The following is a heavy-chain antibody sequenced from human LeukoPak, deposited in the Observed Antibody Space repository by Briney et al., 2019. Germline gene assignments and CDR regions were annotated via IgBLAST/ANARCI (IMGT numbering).Heavy chain of an antibody. Sequence: GGSLRLSCSASGFTFSNYWMHWVRQAPGKGLVWVSRINSDGSSTSYADSVKGRFTISRDNAKSTLYLQMNSLRAEDTAVYYCARRRSGHYFDYWGLGTLVTVSS. J-gene: IGHJ4*02. CDR1: GFTFSNYW. D-gene: IGHD6-25*01. CDR3: ARRRSGHYFDY. V-gene: IGHV3-74*01. CDR2: INSDGSST.